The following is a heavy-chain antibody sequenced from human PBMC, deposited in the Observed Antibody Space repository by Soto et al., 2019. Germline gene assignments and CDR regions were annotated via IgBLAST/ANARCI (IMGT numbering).Heavy chain of an antibody. CDR2: IYYSGST. CDR3: ARVQMVRGVMTS. Sequence: LSLTCTVSGGSISSGGYYWSWNRQHPGKGLEWIGYIYYSGSTYYNPSLKSRVTISVDTSKNQFSLKLSSVTAADTAVYYCARVQMVRGVMTSWGQGTLVTVSS. D-gene: IGHD3-10*01. J-gene: IGHJ4*02. V-gene: IGHV4-31*03. CDR1: GGSISSGGYY.